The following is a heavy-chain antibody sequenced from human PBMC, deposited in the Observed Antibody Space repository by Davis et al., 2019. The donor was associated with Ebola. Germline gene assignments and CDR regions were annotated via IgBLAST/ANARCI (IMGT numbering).Heavy chain of an antibody. CDR3: ARDAYSYGYPEGYRMDI. CDR1: GGSISSGGYY. Sequence: LRLSCTASGGSISSGGYYWSWIRQHPGKGLEWIGFIDNTGSTYYNPSLRSRLTMSVDMSKNQFSLNLTSVTAADTADYYCARDAYSYGYPEGYRMDIWGPGTTVTVSS. J-gene: IGHJ6*02. V-gene: IGHV4-31*03. D-gene: IGHD5-18*01. CDR2: IDNTGST.